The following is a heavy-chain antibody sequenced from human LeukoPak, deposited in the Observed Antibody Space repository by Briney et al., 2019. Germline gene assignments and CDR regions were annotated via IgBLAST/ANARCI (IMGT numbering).Heavy chain of an antibody. CDR2: IKSKTDGGTT. Sequence: PGGSLRLSCAASGFTFSNAWMSWVRQAPGKGLEWVGRIKSKTDGGTTDYAAPVKGRFTISRDDSKNTLYLQMNSLKTEDTAVYYCTTAGTYGDLLCDYWGQGTLVTVSS. CDR3: TTAGTYGDLLCDY. J-gene: IGHJ4*02. D-gene: IGHD4-17*01. CDR1: GFTFSNAW. V-gene: IGHV3-15*01.